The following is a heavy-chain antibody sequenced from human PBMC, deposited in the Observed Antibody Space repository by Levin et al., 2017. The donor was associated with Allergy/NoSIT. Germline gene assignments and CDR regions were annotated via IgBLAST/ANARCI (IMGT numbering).Heavy chain of an antibody. CDR3: ARVLEGADYDPHVDAFDI. V-gene: IGHV3-21*01. D-gene: IGHD4-17*01. Sequence: GGSLRLSCAASGFTFSSYSMNWVRQAPGKGLEWVSSISSSSSYIYYADSVKGRFTISRDNAKNSLYLQMNSLRAEDTAVYYCARVLEGADYDPHVDAFDIWGQGTMVTVSS. J-gene: IGHJ3*02. CDR2: ISSSSSYI. CDR1: GFTFSSYS.